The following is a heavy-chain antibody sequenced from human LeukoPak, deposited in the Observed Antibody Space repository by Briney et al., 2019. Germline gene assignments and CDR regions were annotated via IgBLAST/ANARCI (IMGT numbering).Heavy chain of an antibody. J-gene: IGHJ5*02. D-gene: IGHD4-17*01. Sequence: SVKVSCTASGGTFSSYAISWVRQAPGQGLEWMGGIIPIFGTANYAQKFQGRVTITADESTSTAYMELRSLRSDDTATYFCARDLGDDLTTVTSGNWFDPWGQGTLVTVSS. CDR1: GGTFSSYA. V-gene: IGHV1-69*13. CDR3: ARDLGDDLTTVTSGNWFDP. CDR2: IIPIFGTA.